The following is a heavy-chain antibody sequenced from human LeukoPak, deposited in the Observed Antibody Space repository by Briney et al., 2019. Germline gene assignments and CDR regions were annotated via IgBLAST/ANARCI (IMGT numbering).Heavy chain of an antibody. CDR1: GFTFSSYA. V-gene: IGHV3-30-3*01. D-gene: IGHD3-22*01. CDR2: ISYDGSNK. J-gene: IGHJ4*02. CDR3: ARDRDYYDSSGYWGYFDY. Sequence: PGGSLRLSCAASGFTFSSYAMHWVRQAPGKGLEWVAVISYDGSNKYYADSVKGRFTISRDNSKNTLYLQMNSLRAVDTAVYYCARDRDYYDSSGYWGYFDYWGQGTLVTVSS.